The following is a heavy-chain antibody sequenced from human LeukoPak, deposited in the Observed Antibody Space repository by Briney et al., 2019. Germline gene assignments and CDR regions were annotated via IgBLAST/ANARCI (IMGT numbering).Heavy chain of an antibody. CDR2: INSDGSST. CDR1: GFTFSNYW. V-gene: IGHV3-74*01. J-gene: IGHJ3*02. Sequence: GGSLRLSCAASGFTFSNYWMHWVRQAPGKGLVWVSRINSDGSSTSYADSVKGRFTISRDSAKNTLYLQMNSLRAEDTAVYYCAREGDYYDSSGYYPNAFDIWGQGTMVTVSS. D-gene: IGHD3-22*01. CDR3: AREGDYYDSSGYYPNAFDI.